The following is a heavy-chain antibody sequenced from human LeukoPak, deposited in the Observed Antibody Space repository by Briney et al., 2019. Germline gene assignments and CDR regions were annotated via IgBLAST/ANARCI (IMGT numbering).Heavy chain of an antibody. CDR2: IYHSGST. D-gene: IGHD6-6*01. CDR3: ARSSSSPRLDY. Sequence: SETLSLTCTVSRGSISSGAYYWSWIRQHPGKGLEWLGYIYHSGSTYYNQSLESRISISLDTSKNQFSLKLSSVTAADTAVYYCARSSSSPRLDYWGQGTLVTVSS. V-gene: IGHV4-31*03. CDR1: RGSISSGAYY. J-gene: IGHJ4*02.